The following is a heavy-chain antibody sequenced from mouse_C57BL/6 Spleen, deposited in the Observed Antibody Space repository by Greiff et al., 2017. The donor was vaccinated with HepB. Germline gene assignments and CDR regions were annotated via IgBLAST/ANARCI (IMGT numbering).Heavy chain of an antibody. J-gene: IGHJ2*01. CDR2: IYPGDGDT. V-gene: IGHV1-82*01. CDR3: ARDYSGLGFDY. CDR1: GYAFSSSW. Sequence: VQLQQSGPELVKPGASVKISCKASGYAFSSSWMNWVKQRPGKGLEWIGRIYPGDGDTNYNGKFKGKATLTADKSSSTAYMQLSSLTSEDSAVYFCARDYSGLGFDYWGQGTTLTVSS. D-gene: IGHD2-12*01.